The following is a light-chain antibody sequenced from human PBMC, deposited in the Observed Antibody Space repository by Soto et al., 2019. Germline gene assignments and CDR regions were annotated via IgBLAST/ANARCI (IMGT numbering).Light chain of an antibody. J-gene: IGKJ4*01. V-gene: IGKV1-5*03. Sequence: DIQMTQSPSTLSASEGDRVTITCRASQSINNWLAWYQQKPGKAPKLLISKASNLKSGVPSRFSGTGSGTEFTLPISSLQPYDFASPNCQQYDSYPFTFGGGTKVEI. CDR3: QQYDSYPFT. CDR1: QSINNW. CDR2: KAS.